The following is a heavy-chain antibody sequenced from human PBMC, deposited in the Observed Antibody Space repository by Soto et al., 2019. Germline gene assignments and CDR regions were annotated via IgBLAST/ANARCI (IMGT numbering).Heavy chain of an antibody. V-gene: IGHV3-11*01. CDR1: GFTFSDYY. D-gene: IGHD2-15*01. Sequence: GGSLRLSCAASGFTFSDYYMSWIRQAPGKGLEWVSYISSSGSTIYYADSVKGRFTISRDNAKNSLYLQMNSLRAEDTAVYYCARVAATPLPEYYYYYMDVWGKGTTVTVSS. CDR3: ARVAATPLPEYYYYYMDV. J-gene: IGHJ6*03. CDR2: ISSSGSTI.